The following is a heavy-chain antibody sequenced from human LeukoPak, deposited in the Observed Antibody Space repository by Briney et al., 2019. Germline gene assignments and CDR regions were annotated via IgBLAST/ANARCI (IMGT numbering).Heavy chain of an antibody. D-gene: IGHD3-22*01. CDR2: INPNSGGT. CDR3: AKGGITMIVVVITYFDY. J-gene: IGHJ4*02. CDR1: GYTFTGYY. V-gene: IGHV1-2*02. Sequence: ASVKVSCKASGYTFTGYYMHWVRQAPGQGLEWMGWINPNSGGTNYAQKFQGRVTMTRDTSISTAYMELSRLRSDDTAVYYCAKGGITMIVVVITYFDYWGQGTLVTVSS.